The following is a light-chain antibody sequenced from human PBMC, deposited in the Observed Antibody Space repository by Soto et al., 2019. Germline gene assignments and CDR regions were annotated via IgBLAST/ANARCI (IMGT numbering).Light chain of an antibody. CDR3: QQYGSSPYT. Sequence: EIGLTQSPGTLSLSPGERATLSGRASQSVSSSYLAWYQQKPGQAPRLLIYGASSRATGIPDRFSGSGSGTDFTLTISRLEPEDFAVYYCQQYGSSPYTFGQGTKLEIK. V-gene: IGKV3-20*01. CDR2: GAS. CDR1: QSVSSSY. J-gene: IGKJ2*01.